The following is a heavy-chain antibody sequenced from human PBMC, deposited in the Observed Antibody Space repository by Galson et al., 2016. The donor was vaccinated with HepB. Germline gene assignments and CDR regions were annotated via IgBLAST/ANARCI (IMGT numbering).Heavy chain of an antibody. CDR3: VRGGTYYLSF. D-gene: IGHD1-26*01. Sequence: SETLSLTCVVSGDSISNDIWWSWVRQPPGKGLEWIGEIFHSGNANYNPSLKSRVTISADKSNNQLSLTRRSVTAADTAIYYCVRGGTYYLSFWGQGTLVTVSS. J-gene: IGHJ4*02. V-gene: IGHV4/OR15-8*01. CDR1: GDSISNDIW. CDR2: IFHSGNA.